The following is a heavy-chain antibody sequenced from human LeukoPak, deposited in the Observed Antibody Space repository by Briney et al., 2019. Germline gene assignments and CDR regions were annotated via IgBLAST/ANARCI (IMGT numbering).Heavy chain of an antibody. CDR3: ARVSRGNSVGGDY. CDR1: GGSFSGYY. D-gene: IGHD4-23*01. V-gene: IGHV4-34*01. J-gene: IGHJ4*02. Sequence: MTSETLSLTCAVYGGSFSGYYWSWIRQPPGKGLEWIGEINHSGSTNYNPSLKSRVTISVDTSKNQFSLKLSSVTAADTAMYYCARVSRGNSVGGDYWGQGTLVTVSS. CDR2: INHSGST.